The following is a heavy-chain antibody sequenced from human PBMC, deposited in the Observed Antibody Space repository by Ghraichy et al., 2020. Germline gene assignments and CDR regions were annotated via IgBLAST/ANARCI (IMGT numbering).Heavy chain of an antibody. V-gene: IGHV2-70*01. J-gene: IGHJ3*02. CDR2: IDWDDDK. CDR1: GFSLSTSGMC. CDR3: ARARYGSGSYPDAFDI. Sequence: SGPTLVKPTQTLTLTCTFSGFSLSTSGMCVSWIRQPPGKALEWLALIDWDDDKYYSTSLKTRLTISKDTSKNQVVLTMTNMDPVDTATYYCARARYGSGSYPDAFDIWGQGTMVTVSS. D-gene: IGHD3-10*01.